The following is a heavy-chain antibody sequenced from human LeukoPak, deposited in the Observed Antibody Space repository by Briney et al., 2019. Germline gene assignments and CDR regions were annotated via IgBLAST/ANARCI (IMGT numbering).Heavy chain of an antibody. V-gene: IGHV4-34*01. J-gene: IGHJ4*02. CDR3: ARGRITFGGIDY. Sequence: GSLRLSCAASGFTFSDYYMSWIRQPPGKGLEWIGEINHSGSTNYNPSLKSRVTISVDTSKNQFSLKLSSVTAADTAVYYCARGRITFGGIDYWGQGTLVTVSS. D-gene: IGHD3-16*01. CDR2: INHSGST. CDR1: GFTFSDYY.